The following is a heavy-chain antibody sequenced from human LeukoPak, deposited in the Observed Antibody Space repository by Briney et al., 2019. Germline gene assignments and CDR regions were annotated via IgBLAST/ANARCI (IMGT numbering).Heavy chain of an antibody. J-gene: IGHJ4*02. Sequence: AASVKVSCEASGYTFTGYYMHWVRQAPGQGLEWMGWINPNSGGTNYAQKFQGRVTMTRETSISTAYMELSRLRSDDTAVYYCARDYDSSGYYPIYYFDYWGQGTLVTVSS. V-gene: IGHV1-2*02. D-gene: IGHD3-22*01. CDR1: GYTFTGYY. CDR2: INPNSGGT. CDR3: ARDYDSSGYYPIYYFDY.